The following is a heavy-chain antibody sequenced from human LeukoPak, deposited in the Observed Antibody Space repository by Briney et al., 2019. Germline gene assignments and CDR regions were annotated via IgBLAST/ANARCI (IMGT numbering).Heavy chain of an antibody. V-gene: IGHV3-43*02. Sequence: PGGSLRLSCAAPGFIFDNYAIHWVRQAPGKGLEWVSLISGDGGSTFYADSVRGRFTISRDNTRKSLSLQMSSLRREDTALYYCARESGTSGWYDYWGQGTLVTVSS. CDR3: ARESGTSGWYDY. CDR1: GFIFDNYA. CDR2: ISGDGGST. J-gene: IGHJ4*02. D-gene: IGHD6-19*01.